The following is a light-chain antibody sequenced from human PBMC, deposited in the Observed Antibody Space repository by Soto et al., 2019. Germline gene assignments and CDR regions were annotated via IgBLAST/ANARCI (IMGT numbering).Light chain of an antibody. CDR1: HDITNY. CDR2: AAS. V-gene: IGKV1-27*01. CDR3: QKCSGPPPFT. Sequence: DIQMTQSPSSLSASVGDRVTITCRASHDITNYLAWYQQKPGKVPKLLIYAASTLQSGVPSRFGGSGSGTDFTLTISSLQPEDAATYFCQKCSGPPPFTFGPGTTVDIK. J-gene: IGKJ3*01.